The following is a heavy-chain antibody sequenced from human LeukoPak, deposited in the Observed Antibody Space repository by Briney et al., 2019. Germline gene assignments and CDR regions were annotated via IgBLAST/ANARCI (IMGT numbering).Heavy chain of an antibody. D-gene: IGHD5-12*01. CDR2: IIPIFGIA. CDR3: ARDQLGDGYSGYDGMDV. J-gene: IGHJ6*02. V-gene: IGHV1-69*04. Sequence: SVKASCKASGGTFSSYAISWVRQAPGRGLEWMGRIIPIFGIANYAQKFQGRVTITADKSTSTAYMELSSLRSEDTAVYYCARDQLGDGYSGYDGMDVWGQGTTVTVSS. CDR1: GGTFSSYA.